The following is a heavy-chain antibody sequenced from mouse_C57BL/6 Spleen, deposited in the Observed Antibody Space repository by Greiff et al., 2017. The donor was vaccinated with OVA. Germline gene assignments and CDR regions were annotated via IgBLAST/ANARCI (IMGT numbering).Heavy chain of an antibody. D-gene: IGHD1-1*01. CDR3: ARTLYGSGGYFDY. V-gene: IGHV2-9-1*01. J-gene: IGHJ2*01. Sequence: QVQLQQSGPGLVAPSQSLSITCTVSGFSLTSYAISWVRQPPGKGLEWLGVIWTGGGTNYPSALKSRLSISKDNSKSQVFLKMNSLQADDPAGYYCARTLYGSGGYFDYWGQGTTLTVSS. CDR1: GFSLTSYA. CDR2: IWTGGGT.